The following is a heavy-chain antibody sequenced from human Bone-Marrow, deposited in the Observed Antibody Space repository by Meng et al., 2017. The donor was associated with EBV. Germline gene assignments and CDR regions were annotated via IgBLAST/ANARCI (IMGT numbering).Heavy chain of an antibody. Sequence: VQLVQAGPEVKKPGSSVKVSCKASGGTFGNYAFSWVRQAPGQGLEWMGGFLPILGAANYAQKFQGRLTITADKSTTTAFMELRSLRVDDTAVYFCARDGIAVPGGSNWFDPWGQGTLVTVSS. V-gene: IGHV1-69*06. CDR1: GGTFGNYA. CDR2: FLPILGAA. J-gene: IGHJ5*02. D-gene: IGHD6-19*01. CDR3: ARDGIAVPGGSNWFDP.